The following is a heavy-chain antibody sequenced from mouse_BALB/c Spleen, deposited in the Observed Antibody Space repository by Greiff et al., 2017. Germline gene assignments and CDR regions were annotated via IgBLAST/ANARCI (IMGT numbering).Heavy chain of an antibody. Sequence: DVHLVESGGGLVQPGGSLKLSCAASGFTFSSYGMSWVRQTPDKRLEWVATISSGGSYTYYPDSVKGRFTISRDNAKNTLYLQMSSLKSEDTAMYYCASHRYGYWGQGTTLTVSS. CDR2: ISSGGSYT. CDR1: GFTFSSYG. CDR3: ASHRYGY. D-gene: IGHD2-14*01. J-gene: IGHJ2*01. V-gene: IGHV5-6*01.